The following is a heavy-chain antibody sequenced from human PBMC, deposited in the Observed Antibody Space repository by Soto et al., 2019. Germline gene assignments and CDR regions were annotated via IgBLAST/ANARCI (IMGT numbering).Heavy chain of an antibody. D-gene: IGHD5-18*01. J-gene: IGHJ6*03. CDR1: GYTFTSYG. Sequence: ASVKVSCKASGYTFTSYGISWVRQAPGQGLEWMGWISAYNGNTNYAQKLQGRVTMTTDTSTSTAYMELRSLRSDDTAVYYCAREAGGYSYGYYYYYYMDVCGKGTTVPVSS. V-gene: IGHV1-18*01. CDR3: AREAGGYSYGYYYYYYMDV. CDR2: ISAYNGNT.